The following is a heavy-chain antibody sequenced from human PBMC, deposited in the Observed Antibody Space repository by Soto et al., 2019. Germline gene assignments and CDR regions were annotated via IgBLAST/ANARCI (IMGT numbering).Heavy chain of an antibody. J-gene: IGHJ3*02. CDR2: INHSGST. CDR1: GGSFSGYY. CDR3: ARYCSGGSCSPLDAFDI. V-gene: IGHV4-34*01. D-gene: IGHD2-15*01. Sequence: SETLSLTCAVYGGSFSGYYWSWIRQPPGKGLEWIGEINHSGSTNYNPSLKSRVTISVDTSKNQFSLKLSSVTAADTAVYYCARYCSGGSCSPLDAFDIWGQGTMVTVS.